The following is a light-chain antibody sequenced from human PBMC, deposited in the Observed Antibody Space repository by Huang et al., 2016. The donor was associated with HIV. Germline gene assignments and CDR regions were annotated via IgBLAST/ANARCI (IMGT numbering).Light chain of an antibody. CDR2: DAS. J-gene: IGKJ2*01. Sequence: EIVLTQSPATLSLSPGERATLSCRASQSVSSYLAWYQQQPGQAPRLLIYDASNRATGIPARFSGSGSGTDFTLTISSLEPEDFAVYYCQQRSNRFGQGTKLEIK. CDR3: QQRSNR. CDR1: QSVSSY. V-gene: IGKV3-11*01.